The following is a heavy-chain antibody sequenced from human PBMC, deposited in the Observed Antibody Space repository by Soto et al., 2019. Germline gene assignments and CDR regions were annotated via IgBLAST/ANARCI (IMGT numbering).Heavy chain of an antibody. CDR1: GGSISSSNW. V-gene: IGHV4-4*02. Sequence: PSETLSLTCAVSGGSISSSNWWSWVRQPPGKGLEWIGEIYHSGSTNYNPSLKSRVTMSVDKSKNQFSLKLSSVTAADTAVYYCATEFCSGGSCYDHDAFDIWGQGTMVTVSS. D-gene: IGHD2-15*01. J-gene: IGHJ3*02. CDR3: ATEFCSGGSCYDHDAFDI. CDR2: IYHSGST.